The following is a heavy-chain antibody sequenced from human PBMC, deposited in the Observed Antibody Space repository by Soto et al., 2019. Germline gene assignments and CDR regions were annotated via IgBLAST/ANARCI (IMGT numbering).Heavy chain of an antibody. Sequence: QITLKESGPTLVRPTQTLTLTCSFSGFSLNTSGLGVAWVRQSPGKALEWLAFIDSGDDKLYSPSLKTRLTITQDTSKNQVFLTLTNVDPVDTGTYFCTHRRAFDSFLYEDYWGQGTLITV. D-gene: IGHD3-9*01. J-gene: IGHJ4*02. CDR1: GFSLNTSGLG. CDR2: IDSGDDK. CDR3: THRRAFDSFLYEDY. V-gene: IGHV2-5*02.